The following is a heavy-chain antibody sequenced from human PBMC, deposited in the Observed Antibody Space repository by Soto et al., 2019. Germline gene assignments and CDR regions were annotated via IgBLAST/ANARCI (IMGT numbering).Heavy chain of an antibody. J-gene: IGHJ6*02. CDR3: ARKSLCGMDV. CDR1: GFPFSSSG. V-gene: IGHV3-33*01. Sequence: QVQLVESGGGVVQPGRSLRLSCAASGFPFSSSGMHWVRQAPGKGLEWVSVIWYDGSNKYYADSVKGRFTISRDNSKNTLYLQMTSLRAEETAVYYCARKSLCGMDVWGQGTTVTVSS. CDR2: IWYDGSNK. D-gene: IGHD2-2*01.